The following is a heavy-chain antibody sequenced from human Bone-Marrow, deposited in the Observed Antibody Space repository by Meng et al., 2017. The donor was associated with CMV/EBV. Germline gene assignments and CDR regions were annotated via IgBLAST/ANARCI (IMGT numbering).Heavy chain of an antibody. J-gene: IGHJ4*02. CDR3: ANGGSYYASRNPSGFDY. CDR1: GFDFSNYD. V-gene: IGHV3-30*02. D-gene: IGHD3-10*01. CDR2: IRPDGGNK. Sequence: GGSLRLSCAASGFDFSNYDMHWVRQSPGKGLEWVALIRPDGGNKYYADSLKGRFTVSRDNSKSTLYLHMNSLRPEDTAVYYCANGGSYYASRNPSGFDYWGQGTLVTVSS.